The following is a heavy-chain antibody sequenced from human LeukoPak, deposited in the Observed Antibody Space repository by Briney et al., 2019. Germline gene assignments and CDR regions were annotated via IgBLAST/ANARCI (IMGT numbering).Heavy chain of an antibody. D-gene: IGHD3-22*01. CDR3: ARQHDSSGYYTPYYYYGMDV. CDR2: IRYDGSNK. V-gene: IGHV3-30*02. Sequence: GGSLRLSCAASGFTFSTYGMHWVRQAPGKGLEWVAFIRYDGSNKYYADSVKGRFTISRDNSKNTLYLQMNSLRAEDTAVYYCARQHDSSGYYTPYYYYGMDVWGQGTTVTVSS. CDR1: GFTFSTYG. J-gene: IGHJ6*02.